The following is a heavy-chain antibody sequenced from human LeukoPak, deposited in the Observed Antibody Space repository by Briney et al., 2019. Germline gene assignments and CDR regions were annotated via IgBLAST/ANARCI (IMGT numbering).Heavy chain of an antibody. D-gene: IGHD6-19*01. Sequence: SETLSLTCTVSGGSISSDYWSWIRQPPGKGLEWIGYIYYIGSTNYNPSLKSRVTISVDTSKNQFSLKLNSVTAADTAVYYCARRKYSSGWYFDYWGQGTLVTVSS. CDR2: IYYIGST. J-gene: IGHJ4*02. CDR3: ARRKYSSGWYFDY. CDR1: GGSISSDY. V-gene: IGHV4-59*01.